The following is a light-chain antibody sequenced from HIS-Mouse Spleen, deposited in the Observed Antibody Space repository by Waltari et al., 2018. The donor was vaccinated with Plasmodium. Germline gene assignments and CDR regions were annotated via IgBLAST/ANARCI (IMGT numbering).Light chain of an antibody. J-gene: IGLJ3*02. CDR3: CSYAGSSTFV. V-gene: IGLV2-23*03. CDR2: EGS. CDR1: SSTVGSYRI. Sequence: QSALTHPDSASGSPGQPLTIPRHGPSSTVGSYRIVTWYQQHQGQAPTLMIDEGSTQPSGVSHRFSGSKSGNTTSLTICGVQAENEADYYCCSYAGSSTFVFGGGTKLTVL.